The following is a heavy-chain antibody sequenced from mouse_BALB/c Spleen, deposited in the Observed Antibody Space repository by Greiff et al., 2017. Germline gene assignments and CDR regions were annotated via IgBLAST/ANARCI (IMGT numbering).Heavy chain of an antibody. V-gene: IGHV1-69*02. CDR1: GYTFTSYW. CDR3: ARPPSSGAFFDY. CDR2: IDPSDSYT. D-gene: IGHD1-3*01. Sequence: QVQLQQPGAELVKPGASVKLSCKASGYTFTSYWMHWVKQRPGQGLEWIGEIDPSDSYTNYNQKFKGKATLTVDKSSSTAYMQHSSLTSEDSAVYYCARPPSSGAFFDYWGQGTTLTVSS. J-gene: IGHJ2*01.